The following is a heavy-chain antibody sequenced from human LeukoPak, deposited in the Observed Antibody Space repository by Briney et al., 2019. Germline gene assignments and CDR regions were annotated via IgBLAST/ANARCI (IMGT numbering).Heavy chain of an antibody. CDR1: GFPFIEYS. CDR2: IGIDSGNT. Sequence: GGSLRLSCTASGFPFIEYSMYWVRQAPGKGLEWVSYIGIDSGNTKYADSVRGRFTTSTDKAKNSLYLQMNSLQVEDTAVYYCARDHNYAFDNWGQGTLVSVAS. J-gene: IGHJ4*02. V-gene: IGHV3-48*01. CDR3: ARDHNYAFDN. D-gene: IGHD1-1*01.